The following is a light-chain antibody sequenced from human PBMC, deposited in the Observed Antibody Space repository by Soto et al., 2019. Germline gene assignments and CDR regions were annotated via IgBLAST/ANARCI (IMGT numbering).Light chain of an antibody. CDR1: QSVSSSY. J-gene: IGKJ4*01. Sequence: EIVLTQSPGTLSLSPGERATLSCRASQSVSSSYLAWYQQKPGQAPRLLIYGASNRATGIPDRFSGSGSGTDFTLTISRLEPEDFAVYYCQQYGSWPRALTFGGGTKVEIK. CDR2: GAS. CDR3: QQYGSWPRALT. V-gene: IGKV3-20*01.